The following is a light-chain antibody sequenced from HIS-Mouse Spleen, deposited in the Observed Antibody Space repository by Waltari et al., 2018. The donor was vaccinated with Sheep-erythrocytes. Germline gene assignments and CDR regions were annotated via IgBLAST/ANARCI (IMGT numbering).Light chain of an antibody. Sequence: EIVLTQSPATLSLSLGERATLSCRASQSVSSYLAWYQQKPGQAPRLLVYDASNRATGIPARFSGSVSGTDFTLTISSLEAEDFAVYYCQQRSNWLTFGGGTKVEIK. CDR3: QQRSNWLT. CDR1: QSVSSY. V-gene: IGKV3-11*01. J-gene: IGKJ4*01. CDR2: DAS.